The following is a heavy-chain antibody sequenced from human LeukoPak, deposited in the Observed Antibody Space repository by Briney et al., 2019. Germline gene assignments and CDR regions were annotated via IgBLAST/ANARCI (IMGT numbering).Heavy chain of an antibody. J-gene: IGHJ4*02. CDR2: IYRAGST. CDR3: ARVPTGGYYFDY. Sequence: GGSLRLSCAASGFTVSSHYMSWVRQAPGKGLEWVSVIYRAGSTYYADSVKGRFTISRDNSKNTLYLQINSLRAEDTAVYYCARVPTGGYYFDYWGQGTLVTVSS. CDR1: GFTVSSHY. V-gene: IGHV3-66*01. D-gene: IGHD1-1*01.